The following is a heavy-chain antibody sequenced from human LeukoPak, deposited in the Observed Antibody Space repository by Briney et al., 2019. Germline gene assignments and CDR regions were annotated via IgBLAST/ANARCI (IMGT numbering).Heavy chain of an antibody. CDR2: FKSKTDGVTA. Sequence: PGGSLRLSCAASGFTFTKAWMNRVRQAPGKGLDWVGHFKSKTDGVTADYAAPVKGRFSISRDDSKNTLYLQVNSLITEDTAVYYCARDEASGWYVNYYYGMDVWGEGTTDTVSS. J-gene: IGHJ6*01. CDR3: ARDEASGWYVNYYYGMDV. V-gene: IGHV3-15*07. CDR1: GFTFTKAW. D-gene: IGHD6-19*01.